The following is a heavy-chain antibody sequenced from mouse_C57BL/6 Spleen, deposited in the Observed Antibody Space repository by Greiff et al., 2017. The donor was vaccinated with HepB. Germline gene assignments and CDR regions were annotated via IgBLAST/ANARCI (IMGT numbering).Heavy chain of an antibody. J-gene: IGHJ3*01. CDR3: AKGAAQAWFAY. Sequence: VQLKESGAELVKPGASVKLSCTASGFNIKDYYMHWVKQRTEQGLEWIGRIDPEDGETKYAPKFQGKATITADTSSNTAYLQLSSLTSEDTAVYYWAKGAAQAWFAYWGQGTLVTVSA. CDR1: GFNIKDYY. CDR2: IDPEDGET. D-gene: IGHD3-2*02. V-gene: IGHV14-2*01.